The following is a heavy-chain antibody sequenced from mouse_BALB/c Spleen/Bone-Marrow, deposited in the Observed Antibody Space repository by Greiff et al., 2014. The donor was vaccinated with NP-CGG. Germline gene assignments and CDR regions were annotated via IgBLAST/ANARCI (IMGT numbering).Heavy chain of an antibody. CDR2: INPSNVDT. J-gene: IGHJ4*01. CDR3: SRGYYGSTYYYAMDY. Sequence: QVQLKESGAELVKPGASVKLSCKASGYTFTSYYMFWVKQRPGQGLKWIGEINPSNVDTNFNEKFKSKATLTVDKSSNTAYMQLSSLTSEDSAVYYCSRGYYGSTYYYAMDYWGQGTSVTVSS. CDR1: GYTFTSYY. D-gene: IGHD1-1*01. V-gene: IGHV1S81*02.